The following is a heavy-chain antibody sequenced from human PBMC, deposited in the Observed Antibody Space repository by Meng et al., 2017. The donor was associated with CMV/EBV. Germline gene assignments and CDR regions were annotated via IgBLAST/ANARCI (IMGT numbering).Heavy chain of an antibody. J-gene: IGHJ3*02. V-gene: IGHV1-45*02. CDR1: GYTFTYRY. D-gene: IGHD2-2*02. CDR2: ITPFNGNT. Sequence: SVKVSCKASGYTFTYRYLHWVRQAPGQALEWMGWITPFNGNTNYAQKFQDRVTITRDRSMSTAYMELSSLRSEDTAMYYCARSRGYCSSTSCYTPNDAFDIWGQGTMVTVS. CDR3: ARSRGYCSSTSCYTPNDAFDI.